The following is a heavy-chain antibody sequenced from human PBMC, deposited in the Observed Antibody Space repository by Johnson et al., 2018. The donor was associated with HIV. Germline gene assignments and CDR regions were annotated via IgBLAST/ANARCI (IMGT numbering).Heavy chain of an antibody. CDR3: AKVASGSYYGDAFDF. D-gene: IGHD1-26*01. CDR2: IWYDGSNK. J-gene: IGHJ3*01. Sequence: QLVESGGGVVQPGRSLRLSCAASGFTFSSYGMHWVRQAPGKGLEWVAVIWYDGSNKYYADSVKGRFTISRDNSKNTLYLQMNSLRAEDTAVYYWAKVASGSYYGDAFDFWGQGTMVTVSS. V-gene: IGHV3-33*06. CDR1: GFTFSSYG.